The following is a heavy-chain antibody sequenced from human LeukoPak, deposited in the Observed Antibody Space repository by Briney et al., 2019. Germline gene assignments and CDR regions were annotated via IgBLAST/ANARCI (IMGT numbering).Heavy chain of an antibody. D-gene: IGHD3-22*01. CDR3: AKDRPNYYGSNGHYYKLNGDC. CDR2: ITSSGAAT. V-gene: IGHV3-23*01. J-gene: IGHJ4*02. CDR1: GFTFSSYA. Sequence: GGSLRLSCAASGFTFSSYAMSWVRQAPGKGLEWVSSITSSGAATYYADSVKGRFTISRDNSDSTLYLQMNSLRAEDTAVYYCAKDRPNYYGSNGHYYKLNGDCWGQGTLVTVSS.